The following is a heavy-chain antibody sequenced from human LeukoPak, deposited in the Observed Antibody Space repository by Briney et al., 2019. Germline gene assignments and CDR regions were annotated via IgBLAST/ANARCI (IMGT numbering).Heavy chain of an antibody. V-gene: IGHV3-48*04. D-gene: IGHD2-21*02. CDR2: ISSSGTTI. J-gene: IGHJ3*02. CDR3: ARDRGVMTSDAFDI. Sequence: GGSLRLSCAASGFTFTNYAMIWVRQAPGKGLEWVSYISSSGTTIYYADSVKGRFTISRDNAKNSLYLQTNSLRAEDTAVYYCARDRGVMTSDAFDIWGHGTMVTVSS. CDR1: GFTFTNYA.